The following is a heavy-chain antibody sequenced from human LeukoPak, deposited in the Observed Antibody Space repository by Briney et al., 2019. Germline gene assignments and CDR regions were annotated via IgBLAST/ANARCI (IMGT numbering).Heavy chain of an antibody. D-gene: IGHD6-19*01. Sequence: TGGSLRLSCAASGFTFSSYGMHWVRQAPGRGLEWVAFIRYDGSNKYYADSVKGRFTIPRDNSKNTLYLQMNRMRVEDTAVYYCARGYTSGWYAPRGGFDYWGQGTLVTVSS. J-gene: IGHJ4*02. CDR1: GFTFSSYG. CDR2: IRYDGSNK. V-gene: IGHV3-30*02. CDR3: ARGYTSGWYAPRGGFDY.